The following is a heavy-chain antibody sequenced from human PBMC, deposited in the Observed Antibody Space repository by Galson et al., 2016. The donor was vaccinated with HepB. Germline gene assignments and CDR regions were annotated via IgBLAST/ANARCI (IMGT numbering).Heavy chain of an antibody. D-gene: IGHD1-26*01. V-gene: IGHV1-69*01. CDR3: ARELVGATWGWFDP. Sequence: SCKASGGTLSSYGISWVRQAPGQGLEWMGGIIPILGAANFAQKFQGRVTITADESTSTAYMELSSLRSEDTAVYYCARELVGATWGWFDPWGRGTLVTVSS. CDR2: IIPILGAA. J-gene: IGHJ5*02. CDR1: GGTLSSYG.